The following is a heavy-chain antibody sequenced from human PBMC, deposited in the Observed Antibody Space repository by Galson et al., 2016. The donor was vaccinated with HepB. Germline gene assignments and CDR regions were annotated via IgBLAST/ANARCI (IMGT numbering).Heavy chain of an antibody. CDR2: INLSGST. J-gene: IGHJ4*02. Sequence: SETLSLTCAVFYESVSSFYGHWIRQPPGKGLEWLGEINLSGSTKYNTSLKGRVSISLDTSRKQFSLQLSSVTAADTAMYYCALWAGSHSDFWGQGTPVTVSS. D-gene: IGHD3-10*01. CDR1: YESVSSFY. V-gene: IGHV4-34*01. CDR3: ALWAGSHSDF.